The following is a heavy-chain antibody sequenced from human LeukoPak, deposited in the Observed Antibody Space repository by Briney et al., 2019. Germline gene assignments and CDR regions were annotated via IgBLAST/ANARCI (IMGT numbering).Heavy chain of an antibody. CDR1: GYTFTNFG. V-gene: IGHV1-18*01. D-gene: IGHD3-3*01. Sequence: EASVKVSCKASGYTFTNFGISWVRQAPGQGLEYMGWISTTNGDTNYALKVQGRVTMTTDASTTTATMELRNLRSDDSGVYYCARDTVRFAPSHPQRAAFDVWGQGTMVTVSS. CDR3: ARDTVRFAPSHPQRAAFDV. J-gene: IGHJ3*01. CDR2: ISTTNGDT.